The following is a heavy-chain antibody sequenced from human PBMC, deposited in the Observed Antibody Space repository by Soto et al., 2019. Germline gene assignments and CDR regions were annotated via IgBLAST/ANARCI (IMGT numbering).Heavy chain of an antibody. CDR1: GYSLSSGYY. D-gene: IGHD3-10*01. V-gene: IGHV4-38-2*02. CDR3: ARVSPSGDIDV. Sequence: SATPSLTCTLSGYSLSSGYYLDWLRQPPGKRLEWIANIYLSGSTYYSPSLKSRVTISLDTSKNQFSLTVRSVTASDTATYYCARVSPSGDIDVWGQGTTVNVS. J-gene: IGHJ6*02. CDR2: IYLSGST.